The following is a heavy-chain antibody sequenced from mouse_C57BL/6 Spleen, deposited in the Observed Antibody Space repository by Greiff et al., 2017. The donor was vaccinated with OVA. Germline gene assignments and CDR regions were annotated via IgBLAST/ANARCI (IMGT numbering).Heavy chain of an antibody. J-gene: IGHJ2*01. CDR3: ARSGYGNFYFDY. V-gene: IGHV1-76*01. D-gene: IGHD2-10*02. CDR1: GYTFTDYY. Sequence: VQRVESGAELVRPGASVKLSCKASGYTFTDYYINWVKQRPGQGLEWIARIYPGSGNTYSNEKFKGKATLTAEKSSSTAYLQLSSLTSEDSAVYFCARSGYGNFYFDYWGQGTTLTVSS. CDR2: IYPGSGNT.